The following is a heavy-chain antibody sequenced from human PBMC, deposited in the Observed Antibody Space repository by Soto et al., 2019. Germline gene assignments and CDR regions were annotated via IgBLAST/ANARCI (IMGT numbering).Heavy chain of an antibody. CDR2: INHSGST. CDR1: GGSFSGYY. V-gene: IGHV4-34*01. J-gene: IGHJ4*02. D-gene: IGHD3-16*01. CDR3: ARGPPFTPYYDYISPTVGSIDY. Sequence: PSETLSLTCAVYGGSFSGYYWSWIRQPPGKGLEWIGEINHSGSTNYNPSLKSRVTISVDTSKNQFSLKLSSVTAADTAVYYCARGPPFTPYYDYISPTVGSIDYWGQGTLVTVSS.